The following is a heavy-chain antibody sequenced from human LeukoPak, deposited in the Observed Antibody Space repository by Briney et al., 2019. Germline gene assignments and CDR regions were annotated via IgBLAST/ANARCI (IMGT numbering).Heavy chain of an antibody. Sequence: PGGSLRLSCAASGFTLSNHPMYWVRQAPGKGLEWVSSLSDTGDSTHYADSVKGRFTISRDSASSALYLQMNSLRAEDTAVYYCAKGDCSSGSCYFDYWGQGSQVTVSS. CDR3: AKGDCSSGSCYFDY. CDR1: GFTLSNHP. J-gene: IGHJ4*02. D-gene: IGHD2-15*01. V-gene: IGHV3-23*01. CDR2: LSDTGDST.